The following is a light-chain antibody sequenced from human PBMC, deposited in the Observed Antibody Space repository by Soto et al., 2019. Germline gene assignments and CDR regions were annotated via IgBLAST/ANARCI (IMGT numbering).Light chain of an antibody. J-gene: IGKJ5*01. Sequence: AIRMTQSPSSLSASTGDRVTITCRASQGISSYLAWYQQKPGKAPNLLIYAASTLQSGVPSRFSGSGSGTDFTLTISSLQPEDFATYYCQQSYSTPPTFGQGTRLEIK. CDR1: QGISSY. CDR2: AAS. V-gene: IGKV1-8*01. CDR3: QQSYSTPPT.